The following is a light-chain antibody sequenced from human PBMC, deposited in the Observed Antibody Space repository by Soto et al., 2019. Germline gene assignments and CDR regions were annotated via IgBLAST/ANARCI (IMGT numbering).Light chain of an antibody. CDR1: QSVSSSY. Sequence: EIVLTQSPVTLSLSPGEIATFSCSASQSVSSSYIAWYQQKRGQAPRRLIYGASIRATGIPDRFSGSGSGTGFTLTISRLEPEDFALYYCQKYHTSPLTFGQGTKVDIK. CDR2: GAS. CDR3: QKYHTSPLT. V-gene: IGKV3-20*01. J-gene: IGKJ1*01.